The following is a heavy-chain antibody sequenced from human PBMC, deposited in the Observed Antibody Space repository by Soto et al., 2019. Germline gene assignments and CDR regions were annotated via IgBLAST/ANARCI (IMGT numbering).Heavy chain of an antibody. D-gene: IGHD6-13*01. J-gene: IGHJ4*02. CDR2: IKQDGSEK. Sequence: GGSLRLSCVVSGLIFSDQWMSWVRQAPGTGLEWVANIKQDGSEKYYVDSVGGRFSISRDNAKNPLYLQMNNLRADDTAVYYCTTLSSTWPTGGDYWGQGTLVTVSS. CDR1: GLIFSDQW. CDR3: TTLSSTWPTGGDY. V-gene: IGHV3-7*03.